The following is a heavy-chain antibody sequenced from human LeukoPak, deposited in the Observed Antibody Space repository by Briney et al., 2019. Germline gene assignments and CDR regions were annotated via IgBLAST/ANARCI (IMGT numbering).Heavy chain of an antibody. V-gene: IGHV3-7*03. CDR2: IKQDGSEK. J-gene: IGHJ3*02. CDR1: GFTFSSYW. CDR3: AKAYTSGSYFIDDAFDI. Sequence: PPGGSLRLSCAASGFTFSSYWMSWVRQAPGKGLEWVANIKQDGSEKYYVDSVKGRFTISRDNAKNSLYLQMNSLRAEDTAVYFCAKAYTSGSYFIDDAFDIWGQGTLVTVSS. D-gene: IGHD3-10*01.